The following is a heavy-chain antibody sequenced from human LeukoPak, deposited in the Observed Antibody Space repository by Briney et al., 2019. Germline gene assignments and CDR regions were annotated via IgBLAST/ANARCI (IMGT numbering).Heavy chain of an antibody. V-gene: IGHV3-7*04. CDR1: GFTFSSYW. Sequence: GGSLRLSCAASGFTFSSYWMSWVRQAPGKGLEWVTNIKRDESEKYYVDSVKGRFTVSRDNAKNSLYLQMNSLRAEDTAVYYCARGSNSXPYXYDYWGQGTLVTVSS. CDR3: ARGSNSXPYXYDY. J-gene: IGHJ4*02. D-gene: IGHD2-2*01. CDR2: IKRDESEK.